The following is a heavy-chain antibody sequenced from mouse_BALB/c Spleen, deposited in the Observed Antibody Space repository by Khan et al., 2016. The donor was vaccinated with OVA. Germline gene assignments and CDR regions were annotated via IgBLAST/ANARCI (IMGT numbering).Heavy chain of an antibody. V-gene: IGHV5-12*02. CDR1: GFTFSDYY. CDR2: ISNGGGST. D-gene: IGHD2-12*01. CDR3: ARQLYGAMDH. J-gene: IGHJ4*01. Sequence: EVELVESGGGLVQPGGSLKLSCATSGFTFSDYYMYWVRQTPEKRLEWVAYISNGGGSTYYPDTVKGRFTISRDNAKHTLSLQMSLLKSEDTAIYYCARQLYGAMDHWGQGTSVTVSS.